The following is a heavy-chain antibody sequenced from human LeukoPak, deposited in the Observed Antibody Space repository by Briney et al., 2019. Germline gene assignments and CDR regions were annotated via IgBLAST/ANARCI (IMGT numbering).Heavy chain of an antibody. V-gene: IGHV5-51*01. CDR1: GYSLTSYC. CDR3: ARSRGYSYGSWHYYYGMDI. Sequence: GESLKISCKGSGYSLTSYCIGWVRQMPGKGLAWMGIIYPGDSDTRYTPSFQGQVTISAAKSISTAYLQWSSLKASDTAMYYCARSRGYSYGSWHYYYGMDIWGQGTTVTVSS. CDR2: IYPGDSDT. D-gene: IGHD5-18*01. J-gene: IGHJ6*02.